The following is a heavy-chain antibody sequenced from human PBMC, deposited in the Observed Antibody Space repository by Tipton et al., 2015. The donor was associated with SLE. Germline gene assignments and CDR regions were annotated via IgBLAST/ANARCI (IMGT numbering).Heavy chain of an antibody. Sequence: TLSLTCAVSGYSISTSDSNWWGWIRQPPGKGLEWIGYIYYRGTAYYNPSLRSRVTVSVDTSKNQFSLRLNSVTAVDTAAYYCARTFYGGGDAFDAWGQGTKVSVSS. V-gene: IGHV4-28*01. J-gene: IGHJ3*01. D-gene: IGHD4-23*01. CDR2: IYYRGTA. CDR1: GYSISTSDSNW. CDR3: ARTFYGGGDAFDA.